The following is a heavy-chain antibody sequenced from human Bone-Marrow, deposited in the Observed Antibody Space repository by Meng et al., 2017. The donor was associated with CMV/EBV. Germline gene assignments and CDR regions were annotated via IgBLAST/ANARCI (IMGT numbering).Heavy chain of an antibody. D-gene: IGHD6-6*01. CDR2: IYYSGST. CDR3: ARDGGIAVRPNLYDYYYGMDV. V-gene: IGHV4-39*07. Sequence: GSLRLSCTVSGGFISSSSYYWGWIRQPPGKGLEGTGSIYYSGSTYYNPSLKSRVTISVDTSKNQFSLELSAVTAADTAVYYCARDGGIAVRPNLYDYYYGMDVWGQGTTVTVSS. J-gene: IGHJ6*02. CDR1: GGFISSSSYY.